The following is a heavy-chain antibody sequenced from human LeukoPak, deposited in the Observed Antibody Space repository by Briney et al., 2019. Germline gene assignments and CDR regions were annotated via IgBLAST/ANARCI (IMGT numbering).Heavy chain of an antibody. CDR3: ARDLADV. Sequence: SETLSLTCTVSGGSISGYYWSWIRQPPGKGLEWIGYIHYSGITDYDPSLKSRVTMSVDMSKNQFSLKLSSVTAADTAVYYCARDLADVWGKGTTVTVSS. V-gene: IGHV4-59*12. J-gene: IGHJ6*04. CDR1: GGSISGYY. CDR2: IHYSGIT.